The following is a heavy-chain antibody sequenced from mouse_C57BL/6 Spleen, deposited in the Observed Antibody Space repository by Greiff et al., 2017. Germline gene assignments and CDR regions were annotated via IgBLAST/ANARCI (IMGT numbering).Heavy chain of an antibody. CDR1: GYTFTDYN. D-gene: IGHD4-1*01. Sequence: EVQGVESGPELVKPGASVKIPCKASGYTFTDYNMDWVKQSHGKSLEWIGDINPNNGGTIYNQKFKGKATLTVDKSSSTAYMELRSLTSEDTAVYYCATDWAQAWFAYWGQGTLVTVSA. CDR3: ATDWAQAWFAY. J-gene: IGHJ3*01. CDR2: INPNNGGT. V-gene: IGHV1-18*01.